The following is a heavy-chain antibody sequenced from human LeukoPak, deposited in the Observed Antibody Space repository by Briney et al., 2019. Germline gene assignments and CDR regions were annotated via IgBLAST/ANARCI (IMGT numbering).Heavy chain of an antibody. CDR3: ARTSGSGRTFDY. CDR1: GYTFTSYD. D-gene: IGHD1-26*01. J-gene: IGHJ4*02. CDR2: INPNSGGT. Sequence: GASVKVSCKASGYTFTSYDINWVRQAPGQGLEWMGWINPNSGGTNYAQKFQGRVTMTRDTSISTAYMELSRLRSDDTAVYYCARTSGSGRTFDYWGQGTLVTVSS. V-gene: IGHV1-2*02.